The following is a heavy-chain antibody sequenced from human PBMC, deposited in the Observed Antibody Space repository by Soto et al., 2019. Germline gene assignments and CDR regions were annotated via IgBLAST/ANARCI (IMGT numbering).Heavy chain of an antibody. J-gene: IGHJ5*02. CDR1: GRSISNYY. D-gene: IGHD5-18*01. V-gene: IGHV4-59*01. CDR3: ARDSGYNYGYFRWFDP. Sequence: SETLSLTCTVSGRSISNYYWRWIRQPPGKGLERIGHIFYTGNTNYNPALESRVTISVDTFKNQFSLKLSSVTAADTAFYYCARDSGYNYGYFRWFDPWGQGTLVTVS. CDR2: IFYTGNT.